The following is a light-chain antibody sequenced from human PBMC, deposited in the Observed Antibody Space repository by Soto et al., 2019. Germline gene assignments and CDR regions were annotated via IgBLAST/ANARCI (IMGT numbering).Light chain of an antibody. V-gene: IGLV2-14*01. Sequence: QSALTQPASVSGSPGQSIAISCTGTSSDVGGYKYVSWYQQYPGKAPKLMIYDVSNRPSGVPDRFSGSKSGNTASLTISWLQSEDEADYYCSSYTSYTSYVFGTGTKVTVL. J-gene: IGLJ1*01. CDR3: SSYTSYTSYV. CDR1: SSDVGGYKY. CDR2: DVS.